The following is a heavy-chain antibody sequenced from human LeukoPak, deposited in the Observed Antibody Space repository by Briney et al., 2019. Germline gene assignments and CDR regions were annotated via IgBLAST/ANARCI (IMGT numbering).Heavy chain of an antibody. CDR1: GYSFTSYW. D-gene: IGHD3-22*01. V-gene: IGHV5-51*01. CDR3: TRRIGSSGYSDY. CDR2: MYPGGSDT. Sequence: GESLKISCKGSGYSFTSYWIAWVRQMPGKGLEWMGIMYPGGSDTRYSPSFQGQVTISADNSIGTAYLQWSSLKASDTAMYYCTRRIGSSGYSDYWGQGTLVTVYS. J-gene: IGHJ4*02.